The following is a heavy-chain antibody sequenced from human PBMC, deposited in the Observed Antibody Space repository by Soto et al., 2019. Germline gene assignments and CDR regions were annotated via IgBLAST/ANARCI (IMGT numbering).Heavy chain of an antibody. CDR3: ARAEERITIFGVVIRFDP. J-gene: IGHJ5*02. D-gene: IGHD3-3*01. CDR1: GGSISSYY. CDR2: IYTSGST. Sequence: PSGAVYRTCIVPGGSISSYYWSWIRQPAGKGLEWIGRIYTSGSTNYNPSLKSRVTMSVDTSKNQFSLKLSSVTAADTAVYYCARAEERITIFGVVIRFDPWGQGTLVTVSS. V-gene: IGHV4-4*07.